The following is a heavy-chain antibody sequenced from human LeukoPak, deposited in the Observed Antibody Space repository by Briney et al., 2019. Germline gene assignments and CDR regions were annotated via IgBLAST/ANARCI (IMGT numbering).Heavy chain of an antibody. CDR1: GFTFSNYW. CDR2: ISGSGGST. D-gene: IGHD4/OR15-4a*01. J-gene: IGHJ4*02. CDR3: AKDGTKLTIRAYYFDY. Sequence: GGSLRLSCAASGFTFSNYWMSWVRQAPGKGLEWVSSISGSGGSTYYADSVKGRFTISRDNSKNTLYLQMNSLRAEDTAVYYCAKDGTKLTIRAYYFDYWGQGTLVTVSS. V-gene: IGHV3-23*01.